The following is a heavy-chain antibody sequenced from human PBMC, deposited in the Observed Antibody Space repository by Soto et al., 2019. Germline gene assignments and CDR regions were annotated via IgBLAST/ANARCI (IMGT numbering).Heavy chain of an antibody. V-gene: IGHV1-69*02. D-gene: IGHD6-13*01. CDR2: IIPILGIA. CDR3: ASSASSSWYSFDY. CDR1: GGTFSSYT. Sequence: QVQLVQSGAEVKKPGSSVKVSCKASGGTFSSYTISWVRQAPGQGLEWMGRIIPILGIANYAQKFQGRVTITADKSTSTAYMELSSLRSEDTAVYYCASSASSSWYSFDYWGQGILVTVSS. J-gene: IGHJ4*02.